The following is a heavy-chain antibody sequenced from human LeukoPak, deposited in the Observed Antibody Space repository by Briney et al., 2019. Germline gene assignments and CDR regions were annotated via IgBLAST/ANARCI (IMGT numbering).Heavy chain of an antibody. CDR3: AKGDVQYGFGSGSFEH. CDR1: GFTFDDYA. CDR2: ISWESANI. Sequence: GGSLRLSCVASGFTFDDYAMHWVRQVPGKGLEWVAAISWESANIAYADSVKGRFTISRDNAKNSLFLQMDSLIAEDTAFYFCAKGDVQYGFGSGSFEHWGQGTLVTV. V-gene: IGHV3-9*01. D-gene: IGHD1-26*01. J-gene: IGHJ4*02.